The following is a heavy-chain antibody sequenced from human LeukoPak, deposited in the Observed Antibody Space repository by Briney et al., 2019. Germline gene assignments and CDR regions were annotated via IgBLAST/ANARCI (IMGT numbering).Heavy chain of an antibody. J-gene: IGHJ1*01. CDR1: GFTFSLSW. D-gene: IGHD1-1*01. CDR3: VRGAGPGTPFD. Sequence: GGSLRLSCAASGFTFSLSWMHWVRQPPGKGLEWVSSINYDARSRTYADSVKGRVTISRDNAENTLFLQMNSLRVEDSAIYSCVRGAGPGTPFDWGQGILVTVSS. V-gene: IGHV3-74*01. CDR2: INYDARSR.